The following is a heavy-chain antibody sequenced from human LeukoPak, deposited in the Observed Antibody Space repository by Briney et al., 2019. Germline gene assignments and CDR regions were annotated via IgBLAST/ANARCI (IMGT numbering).Heavy chain of an antibody. CDR2: INHSGST. Sequence: SETLSLTCAVYGGSFSGYYWSWIRQPPGKGLEWIGEINHSGSTNYNPSLKSRVTISVDTSKNQFSRKLSSVTAADTAVYYCARSPPQLRRFDYWGQGTLVTVSS. CDR3: ARSPPQLRRFDY. V-gene: IGHV4-34*01. CDR1: GGSFSGYY. J-gene: IGHJ4*02. D-gene: IGHD3-10*01.